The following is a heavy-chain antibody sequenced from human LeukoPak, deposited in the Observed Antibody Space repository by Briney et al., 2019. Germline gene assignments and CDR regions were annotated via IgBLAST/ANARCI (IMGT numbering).Heavy chain of an antibody. V-gene: IGHV3-9*01. CDR3: AKDRGVGIYYFDS. CDR1: GFTFDDFA. Sequence: GGSLRLSCAASGFTFDDFAMHWVRQAPGKGLEWVSGINWNSGYIGYADSVKGRFTISRDNAKSSLYLQMNSLRSEDTALYYRAKDRGVGIYYFDSWGQGTLVTVSS. J-gene: IGHJ4*02. D-gene: IGHD1-26*01. CDR2: INWNSGYI.